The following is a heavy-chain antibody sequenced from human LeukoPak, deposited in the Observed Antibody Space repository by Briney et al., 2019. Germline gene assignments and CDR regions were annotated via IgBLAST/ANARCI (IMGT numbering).Heavy chain of an antibody. D-gene: IGHD3-22*01. V-gene: IGHV3-21*01. Sequence: GGSLRLPCAASGFTFSSYTMSWVRLAPGKGLEGVSSISTRSDFTYYADSLKGRFTISRDNAKNSLYLQMNSLRAEDTAVYYCARVDSSGYCIHLDYWGRGTLVTVSS. CDR3: ARVDSSGYCIHLDY. CDR1: GFTFSSYT. J-gene: IGHJ4*02. CDR2: ISTRSDFT.